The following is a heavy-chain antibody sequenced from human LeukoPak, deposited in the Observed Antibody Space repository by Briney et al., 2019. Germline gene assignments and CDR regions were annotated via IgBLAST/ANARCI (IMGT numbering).Heavy chain of an antibody. V-gene: IGHV4-39*01. CDR1: GDSVSRSDSY. CDR3: ARRRYYDGSGYLE. J-gene: IGHJ1*01. CDR2: IYYSGRT. D-gene: IGHD3-22*01. Sequence: SETLSLTRSVSGDSVSRSDSYWDWIRQPPGKGLEWFGTIYYSGRTYYSPSLKSRVTMSVDPSNNQFSLNLRSVTAADTALYYCARRRYYDGSGYLEWGQGTLLSVSS.